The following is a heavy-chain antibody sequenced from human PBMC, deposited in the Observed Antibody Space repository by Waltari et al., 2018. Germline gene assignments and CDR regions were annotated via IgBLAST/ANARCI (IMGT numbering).Heavy chain of an antibody. CDR3: AYLGPTGSDHYLDY. CDR2: RRADGRHQ. J-gene: IGHJ4*02. CDR1: GFTFNSYW. V-gene: IGHV3-7*01. Sequence: EVQLVESGGGLVQPGGSLRLSCAVSGFTFNSYWMSWVRPAPGNGLEWVANRRADGRHQYYLDSVKGRFSISRDNAKNSLYLLVNSLRAEDTASYYCAYLGPTGSDHYLDYWGQGTLVTVSS. D-gene: IGHD3-3*01.